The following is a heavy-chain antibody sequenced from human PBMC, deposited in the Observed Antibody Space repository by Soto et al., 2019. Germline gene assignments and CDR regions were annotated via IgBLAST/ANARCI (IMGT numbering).Heavy chain of an antibody. CDR2: ISSSSSTI. Sequence: GGSLRLSCAASGFTFSSYSMNWVRQNTGKGLEWVSYISSSSSTIYYADSVKGRFTISRDNSKNTLYLQMNSLRAEDTAVYYCAKDVLRFLEWLAFYGMDVWGQGTTVTVSS. J-gene: IGHJ6*02. V-gene: IGHV3-48*01. CDR1: GFTFSSYS. D-gene: IGHD3-3*01. CDR3: AKDVLRFLEWLAFYGMDV.